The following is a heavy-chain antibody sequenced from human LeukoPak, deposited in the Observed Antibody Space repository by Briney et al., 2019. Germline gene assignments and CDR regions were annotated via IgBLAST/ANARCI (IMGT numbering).Heavy chain of an antibody. CDR2: ISSSSSTI. J-gene: IGHJ4*02. V-gene: IGHV3-48*01. CDR1: GFTFSSYS. CDR3: ARDSYRVVFDY. Sequence: PGGSLRLSCAASGFTFSSYSMNWVRQAPGKGLEWVSYISSSSSTIYYADSVKGRFTISRDNAKNSLYLQMNSLRAEDTAVYYCARDSYRVVFDYWGQGTLVTVSS. D-gene: IGHD1-26*01.